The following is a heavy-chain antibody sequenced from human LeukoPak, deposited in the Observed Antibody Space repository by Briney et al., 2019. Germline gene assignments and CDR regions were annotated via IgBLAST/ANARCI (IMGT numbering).Heavy chain of an antibody. D-gene: IGHD1-26*01. CDR3: AKTMGAIDHDC. V-gene: IGHV3-23*01. CDR1: GFTFSGYS. Sequence: GGSLRLSCAASGFTFSGYSMTWVRQAPGKGLEWVSTVTSSGGSTYYADSVKGRFTNSRDNSKNTLYLQMNSLRAEDTAVYYCAKTMGAIDHDCWGQGTLVTVSS. J-gene: IGHJ4*02. CDR2: VTSSGGST.